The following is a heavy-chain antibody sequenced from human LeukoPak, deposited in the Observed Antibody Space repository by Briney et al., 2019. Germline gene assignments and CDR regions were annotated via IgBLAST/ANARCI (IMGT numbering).Heavy chain of an antibody. J-gene: IGHJ4*02. D-gene: IGHD2-2*01. CDR1: GGSVSSYY. CDR3: ARTAPRSYCSSTNCLRSKTLYYFDY. V-gene: IGHV4-59*08. Sequence: PSETLSLTCTVSGGSVSSYYWSWIRQPPGKGLEWIGYIYYSGSTNYNPSLKSRVTISVDTSKNQFSLKLSSVTAADTAVYYCARTAPRSYCSSTNCLRSKTLYYFDYWGQGTLVTVSS. CDR2: IYYSGST.